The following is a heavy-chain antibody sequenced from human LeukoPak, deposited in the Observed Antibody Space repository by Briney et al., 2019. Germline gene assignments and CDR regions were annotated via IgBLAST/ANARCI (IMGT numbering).Heavy chain of an antibody. V-gene: IGHV4-34*01. CDR3: ARGGTYSIGWYNWFDP. D-gene: IGHD3-22*01. CDR1: GGSFSGYY. J-gene: IGHJ5*02. Sequence: AETLSLTCAVYGGSFSGYYWSWIRQPPGKGLEWIGEINHSGSTNYNPSLKSRVTISVDTSKNQFSLKLSSVTAADTAVYYCARGGTYSIGWYNWFDPWGQGTLVTVSS. CDR2: INHSGST.